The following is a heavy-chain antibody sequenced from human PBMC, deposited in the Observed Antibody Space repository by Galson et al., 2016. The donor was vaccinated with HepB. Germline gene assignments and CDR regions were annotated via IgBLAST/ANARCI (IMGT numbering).Heavy chain of an antibody. Sequence: TLSLTCTVSGESISSGGHYWNWIRQRPGQALEWIGHVYYSGSTDYNPSLKGRLLISGDTSRNQFSLQLTSVTAADTAIYYCATSFYYGSGTYHYWGQGTLVTVSS. V-gene: IGHV4-31*03. CDR1: GESISSGGHY. D-gene: IGHD3-10*01. CDR3: ATSFYYGSGTYHY. J-gene: IGHJ4*02. CDR2: VYYSGST.